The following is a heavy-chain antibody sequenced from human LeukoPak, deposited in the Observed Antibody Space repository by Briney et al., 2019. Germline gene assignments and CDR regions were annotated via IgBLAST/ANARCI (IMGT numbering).Heavy chain of an antibody. CDR3: ARESVPPYCGGDCCLDY. V-gene: IGHV1-69*05. J-gene: IGHJ4*02. Sequence: SVKVSCKASGGTFSSYAISWVRQAPGQGLEWMGRIIPIFGTANYAQRFQGRVTITTDESTSTAYMELSSLRSEDTAVYYCARESVPPYCGGDCCLDYWGQGTLVTVSS. D-gene: IGHD2-21*02. CDR2: IIPIFGTA. CDR1: GGTFSSYA.